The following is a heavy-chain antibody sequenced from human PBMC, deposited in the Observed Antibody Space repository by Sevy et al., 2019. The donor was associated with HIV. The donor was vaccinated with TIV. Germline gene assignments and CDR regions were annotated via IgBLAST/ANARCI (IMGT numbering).Heavy chain of an antibody. Sequence: SETLSLTCTVSGGSVSSGSYYWSWIRQPPGKGLEWIGYIYYSGSTNYNPSLKSRVTISVDTSKNQFSLKLGSVTAADTAVYYCARVIVGATNVYYFDYWGQGTLVTVSS. V-gene: IGHV4-61*01. D-gene: IGHD1-26*01. J-gene: IGHJ4*02. CDR1: GGSVSSGSYY. CDR3: ARVIVGATNVYYFDY. CDR2: IYYSGST.